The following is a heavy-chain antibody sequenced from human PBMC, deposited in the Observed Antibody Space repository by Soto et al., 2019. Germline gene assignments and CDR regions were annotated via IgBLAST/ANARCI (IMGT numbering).Heavy chain of an antibody. J-gene: IGHJ6*02. CDR3: ARDPVAAAGESYYYYGMDV. Sequence: QVQLVQSGAEVKKPGSSVKVSCKASGGTFSSYAISWVRQAPGQGLEWMGGIIPIFGTANYAQKFQGRVTLTADESTSTAYMELSSLRSEDTAVYYSARDPVAAAGESYYYYGMDVWGQGTTVTVSS. CDR2: IIPIFGTA. V-gene: IGHV1-69*12. D-gene: IGHD6-13*01. CDR1: GGTFSSYA.